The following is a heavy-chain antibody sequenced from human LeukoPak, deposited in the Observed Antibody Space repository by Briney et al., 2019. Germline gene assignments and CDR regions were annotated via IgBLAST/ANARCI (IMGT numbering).Heavy chain of an antibody. CDR2: INPNSGGT. J-gene: IGHJ4*02. D-gene: IGHD2-15*01. CDR1: AYTFTGYY. V-gene: IGHV1-2*02. CDR3: ARGLCSGGSCYSRDY. Sequence: ASVKVSCKASAYTFTGYYIHWVRQAPGQGLEWRGWINPNSGGTNYAQKFQGRVTITRDTSISTAYMELSRLISDDTAVYYSARGLCSGGSCYSRDYWGQGTLVTVSS.